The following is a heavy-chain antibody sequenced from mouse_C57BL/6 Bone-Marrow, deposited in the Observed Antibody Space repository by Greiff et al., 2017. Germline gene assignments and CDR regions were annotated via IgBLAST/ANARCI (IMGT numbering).Heavy chain of an antibody. J-gene: IGHJ3*01. CDR1: GYTFTSYW. CDR3: ARSGYYGSSYSWFAY. Sequence: QVQLQQPGAELVKPGASVKLSCKASGYTFTSYWMQWVKQRPGQGLEWIGEIDPSDSYTNYNQKFKGKATLTVDTSSSTAYMQLSSLTSADSAVYDCARSGYYGSSYSWFAYWGQGTLVTVSA. CDR2: IDPSDSYT. V-gene: IGHV1-50*01. D-gene: IGHD1-1*01.